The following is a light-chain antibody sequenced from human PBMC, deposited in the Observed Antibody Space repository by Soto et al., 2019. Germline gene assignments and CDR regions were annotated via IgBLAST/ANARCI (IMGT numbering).Light chain of an antibody. CDR1: QSVSSN. CDR2: DAS. V-gene: IGKV3D-15*01. CDR3: QQYNNGTTWT. Sequence: EIMMTQSPVTVSVYPGERATLTCWAGQSVSSNLAWYQQKPGQAPRLLISDASNRATGIPARFSGSGSGTEFTLTISSLQSEDFAVYYCQQYNNGTTWTLGQGTKV. J-gene: IGKJ1*01.